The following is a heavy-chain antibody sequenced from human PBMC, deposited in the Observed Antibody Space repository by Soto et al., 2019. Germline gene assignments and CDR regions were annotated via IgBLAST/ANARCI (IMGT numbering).Heavy chain of an antibody. J-gene: IGHJ4*02. D-gene: IGHD3-22*01. CDR3: ARDLHYYDSTGYYRDY. CDR2: ISSSSSYI. Sequence: EVQLVESGGGLVKPGGSLRLSCAASGFTFSSYSMNWVRQAPGKGLEWVSSISSSSSYIYYADSVKGRFTISRDNAKNSLYLQMNSLRAEETAVYYCARDLHYYDSTGYYRDYWGQGTLVTVSP. CDR1: GFTFSSYS. V-gene: IGHV3-21*01.